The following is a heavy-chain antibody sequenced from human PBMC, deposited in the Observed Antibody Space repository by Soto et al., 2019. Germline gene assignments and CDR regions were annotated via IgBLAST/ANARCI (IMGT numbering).Heavy chain of an antibody. CDR1: GFTFSSYA. V-gene: IGHV3-23*01. Sequence: GGSLRLSCAASGFTFSSYAMSWVRQAPGKGLEWVSAISGSGGSTYYADSVKGRFTISRDNSKNTLYLQMNSLRAEDTAVYYCANNRWGTMIVVVNPPADDYWGQGTLVTVSS. D-gene: IGHD3-22*01. CDR2: ISGSGGST. J-gene: IGHJ4*02. CDR3: ANNRWGTMIVVVNPPADDY.